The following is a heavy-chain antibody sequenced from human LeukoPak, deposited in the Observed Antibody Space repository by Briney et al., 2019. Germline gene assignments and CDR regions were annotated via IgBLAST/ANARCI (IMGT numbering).Heavy chain of an antibody. D-gene: IGHD2-2*01. J-gene: IGHJ5*02. CDR2: MNPNSGNP. CDR3: SREPRYCSSTSCYGDPDNWFDP. CDR1: GYTFTSYY. V-gene: IGHV1-8*01. Sequence: GASVQVSCQPSGYTFTSYYINWVRPATGQGGEWMGWMNPNSGNPHYAQNFQGTVTMTRNTSISTAFMELSTLRSQGTAVYFCSREPRYCSSTSCYGDPDNWFDPWGQGTLVTVSS.